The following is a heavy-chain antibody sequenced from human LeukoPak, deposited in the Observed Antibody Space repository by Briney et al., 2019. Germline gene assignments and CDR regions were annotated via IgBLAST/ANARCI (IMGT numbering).Heavy chain of an antibody. V-gene: IGHV4-38-2*02. CDR2: IYHSGST. J-gene: IGHJ5*02. Sequence: SETLSLTCTVSGYSISSGYYWGWIRQPPGKGLEWIGSIYHSGSTNYNPSLKSRVTISVDKSKNQFSLKLSSVTAADTAVYYCARDISRDNWFDPWGQGTLVTVSS. CDR3: ARDISRDNWFDP. CDR1: GYSISSGYY. D-gene: IGHD1-14*01.